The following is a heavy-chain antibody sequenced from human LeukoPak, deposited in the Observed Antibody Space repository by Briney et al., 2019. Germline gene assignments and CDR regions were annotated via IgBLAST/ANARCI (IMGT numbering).Heavy chain of an antibody. V-gene: IGHV4-59*11. D-gene: IGHD2-15*01. J-gene: IGHJ4*02. Sequence: SETLSLTCTVSGGSLRSHYWSWLRQPPGKKLEWIGYIYYIGSTTYNPSLKSRVTISVDTSKNQFSLKLSSVTAADTAVYYCARDLSCSGGSCFLRYFDYWGQGTLVTVSS. CDR1: GGSLRSHY. CDR2: IYYIGST. CDR3: ARDLSCSGGSCFLRYFDY.